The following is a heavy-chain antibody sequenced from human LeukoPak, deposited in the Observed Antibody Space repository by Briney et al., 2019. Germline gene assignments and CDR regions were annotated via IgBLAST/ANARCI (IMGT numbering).Heavy chain of an antibody. CDR1: GDSVSSNIAA. CDR3: ARDRSQLPPTVWFDP. V-gene: IGHV6-1*01. J-gene: IGHJ5*02. Sequence: SQTLSLTCAISGDSVSSNIAAWNWIRQSPSRGLEWLGRTYYRSKWYNDYALSVKSRIIIKPDTSKNQFSLQLNSVTPEDTAVYYCARDRSQLPPTVWFDPWGQGTLVTVSS. CDR2: TYYRSKWYN. D-gene: IGHD3-10*01.